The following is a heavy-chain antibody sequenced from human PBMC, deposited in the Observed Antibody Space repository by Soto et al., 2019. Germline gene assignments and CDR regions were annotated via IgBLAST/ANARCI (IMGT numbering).Heavy chain of an antibody. CDR3: ARENPVRERYCSSTSCYTRSLNYYYYGMDV. CDR2: ISYDGSNK. V-gene: IGHV3-30-3*01. CDR1: GFTFSSYA. Sequence: GGSLRLSCAASGFTFSSYAMHWVRQAPGKGLEWVAVISYDGSNKYYADSVKGRFTISRDNSKNTLYLQMNSLRAEDTAVYYCARENPVRERYCSSTSCYTRSLNYYYYGMDVWGQGTTVTVSS. D-gene: IGHD2-2*02. J-gene: IGHJ6*02.